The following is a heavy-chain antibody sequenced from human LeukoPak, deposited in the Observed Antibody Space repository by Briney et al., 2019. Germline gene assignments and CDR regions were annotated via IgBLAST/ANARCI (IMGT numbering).Heavy chain of an antibody. CDR1: GGSISSSSYY. CDR3: AEVRLSNWFDP. Sequence: SETLSLTCTVSGGSISSSSYYWGWARQPPGKGLEWIGSIYYSGSTYYNPSLKSRVTISVDTSKNQFSLKLSSVTAADTAVYYCAEVRLSNWFDPWGQGTLVTVSS. J-gene: IGHJ5*02. V-gene: IGHV4-39*01. D-gene: IGHD3-3*01. CDR2: IYYSGST.